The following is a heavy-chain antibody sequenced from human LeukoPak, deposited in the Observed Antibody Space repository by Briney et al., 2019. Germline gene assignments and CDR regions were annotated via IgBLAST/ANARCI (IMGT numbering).Heavy chain of an antibody. CDR3: ARVQWEPPYYYYYYYMDV. CDR1: GGSISSGSYY. Sequence: SETLSLTCTVSGGSISSGSYYWSWIRQPAGTGLEWIGRIYTSGSTYYNPSLKSRVTISVDTSKNQFSLKLSSVTAADTAVYYCARVQWEPPYYYYYYYMDVWGKGTTVTVSS. D-gene: IGHD1-26*01. J-gene: IGHJ6*03. CDR2: IYTSGST. V-gene: IGHV4-61*02.